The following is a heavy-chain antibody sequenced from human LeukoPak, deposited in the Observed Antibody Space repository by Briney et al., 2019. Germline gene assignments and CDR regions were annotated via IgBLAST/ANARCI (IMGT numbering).Heavy chain of an antibody. V-gene: IGHV1-2*02. Sequence: ASVKVSCKASGYTFTVYYMHWVRQAPGQGLEWMGWINPKSGGTNFAQQFQGRVTMTRDTSINTAYMELSRLRSDDTAVYYCAREATTDAFDIWGQGTMVTVSS. J-gene: IGHJ3*02. CDR3: AREATTDAFDI. CDR1: GYTFTVYY. CDR2: INPKSGGT. D-gene: IGHD4-11*01.